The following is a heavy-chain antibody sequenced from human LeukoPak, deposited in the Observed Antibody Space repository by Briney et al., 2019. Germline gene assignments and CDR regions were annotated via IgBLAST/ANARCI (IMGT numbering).Heavy chain of an antibody. D-gene: IGHD2-15*01. CDR2: IYTDGDT. Sequence: SETLSLTCTVSGGSISGYYWGWFRQPAGQGLEWIGRIYTDGDTRYNPSLKSRVTMSFDTSKNQLSLKVRPVTAADTATYYCARAAGASGGQYFDYWGQGTLVTVSS. CDR1: GGSISGYY. J-gene: IGHJ4*02. CDR3: ARAAGASGGQYFDY. V-gene: IGHV4-4*07.